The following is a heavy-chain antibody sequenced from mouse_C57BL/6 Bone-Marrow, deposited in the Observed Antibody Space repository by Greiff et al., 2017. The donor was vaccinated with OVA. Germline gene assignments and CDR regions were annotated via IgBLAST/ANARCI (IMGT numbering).Heavy chain of an antibody. D-gene: IGHD2-4*01. CDR1: GYTFTSYW. V-gene: IGHV1-64*01. CDR2: IHPNSGST. CDR3: ARGDYDDDDVGYAMDY. Sequence: QVQLQQPGAELVKPGASVKLSCKASGYTFTSYWMHWVKQRPGQGLEWIGMIHPNSGSTNYNEKLKSKATLTVDKSSSTADMQLSSLTSEDSAVYYCARGDYDDDDVGYAMDYWGQGTSVTVSS. J-gene: IGHJ4*01.